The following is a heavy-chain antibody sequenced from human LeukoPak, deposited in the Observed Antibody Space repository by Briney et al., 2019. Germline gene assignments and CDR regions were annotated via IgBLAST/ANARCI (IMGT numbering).Heavy chain of an antibody. CDR1: GFTFSSYAM. D-gene: IGHD6-13*01. Sequence: GSLRLSCAASGFTFSSYAMNWVRQPPGKGLEWIGEIYHSGSTNYNPSLKIRVTISVDKSKNQFSLKLSSVTAADTAVYYCARSPHFIAAAGVTILDYWGQGTLVTVSS. V-gene: IGHV4-4*02. CDR2: IYHSGST. J-gene: IGHJ4*02. CDR3: ARSPHFIAAAGVTILDY.